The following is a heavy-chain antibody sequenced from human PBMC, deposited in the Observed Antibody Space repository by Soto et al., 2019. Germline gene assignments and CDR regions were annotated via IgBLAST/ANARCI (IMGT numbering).Heavy chain of an antibody. CDR1: GFSFIGST. J-gene: IGHJ6*02. Sequence: PWGSLRLSCAGSGFSFIGSTIHCVRHSSLKGLEWVGRIRSKANSYATAYAAAVKGRFIVSRDDSKTTSYLQMDSLKIEDTAMYYCFRENYFSYHGMDVWGQGTTVTVSS. CDR2: IRSKANSYAT. V-gene: IGHV3-73*01. CDR3: FRENYFSYHGMDV.